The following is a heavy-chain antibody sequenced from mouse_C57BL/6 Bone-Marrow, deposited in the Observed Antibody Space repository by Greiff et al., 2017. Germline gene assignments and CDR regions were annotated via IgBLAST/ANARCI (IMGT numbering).Heavy chain of an antibody. CDR1: GFTFSSYA. V-gene: IGHV5-4*01. J-gene: IGHJ1*03. D-gene: IGHD2-4*01. Sequence: EVKLVESGGGLVKPGGSLKLSCAASGFTFSSYAMYWVRQTPEKRLEWVATISDGGSYTYYPDNIKGRFTISRDNAKTNLYLKMSHLKSEDTAMYYGARERYYDDDGYWYFDVWGTGTTVTVSS. CDR3: ARERYYDDDGYWYFDV. CDR2: ISDGGSYT.